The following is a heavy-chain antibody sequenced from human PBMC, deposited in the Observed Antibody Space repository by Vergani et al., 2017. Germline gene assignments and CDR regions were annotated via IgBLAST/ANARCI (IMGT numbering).Heavy chain of an antibody. Sequence: QVQLQESGPGLVKPSETLSLTCAVSGYSISSGYYWGWIRQPPGKGLEWIGSIYNSGSTYYTPSLKSRVTISVDTSKNQFSLKLSSVTAADTAVYYCARTTYGSGSYYGVAWGQGTLVIVSS. CDR2: IYNSGST. D-gene: IGHD3-10*01. CDR1: GYSISSGYY. J-gene: IGHJ5*02. V-gene: IGHV4-38-2*01. CDR3: ARTTYGSGSYYGVA.